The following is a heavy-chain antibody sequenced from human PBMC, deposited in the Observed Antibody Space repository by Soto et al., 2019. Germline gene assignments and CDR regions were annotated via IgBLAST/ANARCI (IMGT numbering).Heavy chain of an antibody. Sequence: GGSLRLSCAASGFTFSSYAMSWVRQAPGKGLEWVSAISGSGGSTYYADSVKGRFTISRDNSKNTLYLQMNSLRAEDTAVYCCAKPLGGYYYYGMDVWGQGTTVTVSS. V-gene: IGHV3-23*01. CDR2: ISGSGGST. J-gene: IGHJ6*02. CDR3: AKPLGGYYYYGMDV. CDR1: GFTFSSYA.